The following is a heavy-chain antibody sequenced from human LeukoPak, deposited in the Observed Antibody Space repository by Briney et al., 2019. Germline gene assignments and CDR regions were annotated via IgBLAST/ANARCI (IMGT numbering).Heavy chain of an antibody. Sequence: ETLSLTCAVYGGSFSSYYWSWVRQAPGKGLEWVSAISGSGGSTYYADSVKGRFTISRDNSKNTLYLQMNSLRAEDTAVYYCAKDSSPFDYWGQGTLVTVSS. D-gene: IGHD6-13*01. CDR3: AKDSSPFDY. CDR1: GGSFSSYY. J-gene: IGHJ4*02. CDR2: ISGSGGST. V-gene: IGHV3-23*01.